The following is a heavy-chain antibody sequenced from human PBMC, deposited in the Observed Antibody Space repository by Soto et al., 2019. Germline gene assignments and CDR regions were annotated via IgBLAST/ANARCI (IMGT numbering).Heavy chain of an antibody. CDR3: ASRRVGATTNYYYYGMDV. V-gene: IGHV1-69*13. D-gene: IGHD1-26*01. Sequence: SVKVSCKASGGTFSIYAISWVRQAPGQGLEWMGGIIPIFGTANYAQKFQGRVTITADESTSTAYMELSSLRSEDTAVYYCASRRVGATTNYYYYGMDVWGQGTTVTVS. J-gene: IGHJ6*02. CDR2: IIPIFGTA. CDR1: GGTFSIYA.